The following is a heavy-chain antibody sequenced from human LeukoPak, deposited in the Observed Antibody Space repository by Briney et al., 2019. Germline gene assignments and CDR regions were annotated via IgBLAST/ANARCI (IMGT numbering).Heavy chain of an antibody. J-gene: IGHJ5*02. V-gene: IGHV1-8*02. D-gene: IGHD5-12*01. CDR1: GGTFSSYA. CDR2: MNCNTGDT. CDR3: ARGVATNH. Sequence: ASVKVSCKASGGTFSSYAISWVRQAPGQGLEWMGWMNCNTGDTGYAQKFQGRLTMTSDTSITTAYMELTSLTSEDTAVYFCARGVATNHWGQGTLVTVSS.